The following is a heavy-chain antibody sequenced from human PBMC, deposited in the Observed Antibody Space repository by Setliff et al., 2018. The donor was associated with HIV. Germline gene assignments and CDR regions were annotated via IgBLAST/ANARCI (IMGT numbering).Heavy chain of an antibody. CDR2: IIPMFGTG. V-gene: IGHV1-69*05. Sequence: ASVKVSCKTSGGTFSSYGISWVRQAPGQGLEWMGGIIPMFGTGFYAQKFQGRVTITTDESRSTAYMELSSLRSEDTAVYYCATALRPSDDSSAYFIDLYYFDYWGQGTLVTVSS. CDR1: GGTFSSYG. D-gene: IGHD3-22*01. CDR3: ATALRPSDDSSAYFIDLYYFDY. J-gene: IGHJ4*02.